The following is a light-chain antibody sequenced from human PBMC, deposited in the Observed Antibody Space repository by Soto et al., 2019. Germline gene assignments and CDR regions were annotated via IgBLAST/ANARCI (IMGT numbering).Light chain of an antibody. J-gene: IGKJ2*01. CDR2: QAS. V-gene: IGKV1-5*03. CDR3: QQYNSYSHYT. CDR1: QSINSW. Sequence: DIQMTQSPPTLSASVGDRVTITCRASQSINSWLAWLQQKPGIAPKLLIYQASNLESGVPSRFSGSGSGTEFTITISSLQPDDVATYYCQQYNSYSHYTFGQGTKLEIK.